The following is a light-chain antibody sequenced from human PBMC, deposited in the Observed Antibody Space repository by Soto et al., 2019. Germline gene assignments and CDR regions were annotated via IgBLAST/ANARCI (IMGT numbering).Light chain of an antibody. CDR2: WAS. CDR1: QSVLYSANNLNY. V-gene: IGKV4-1*01. J-gene: IGKJ4*01. Sequence: DIVMSQSPDSLAVSLGERATINCKSNQSVLYSANNLNYLAWYQQKPGQPPKELIYWASTRESGVPDRFSGSGSRTDFTLPISSLQAEDVAVYYCQQYFSTPLTFGGGTKVEI. CDR3: QQYFSTPLT.